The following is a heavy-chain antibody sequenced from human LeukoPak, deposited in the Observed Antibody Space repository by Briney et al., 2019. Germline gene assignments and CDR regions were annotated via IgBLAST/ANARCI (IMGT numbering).Heavy chain of an antibody. D-gene: IGHD6-13*01. Sequence: GGSLRLSCAASGFTFSSYEMSWVRQAPGKGLEWVANIKQDGSEKYYVDSAKGRFTISRDNAKNSLYLQMNSLTAEDTAVYYCATDLGSSRPNFWGQGILVTVSS. V-gene: IGHV3-7*01. CDR1: GFTFSSYE. CDR2: IKQDGSEK. CDR3: ATDLGSSRPNF. J-gene: IGHJ4*02.